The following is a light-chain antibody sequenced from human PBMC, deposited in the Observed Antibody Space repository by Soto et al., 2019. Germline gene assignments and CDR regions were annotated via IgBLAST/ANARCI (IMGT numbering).Light chain of an antibody. J-gene: IGLJ1*01. CDR1: SSDVGGYNY. CDR3: SSYTSSSTLEV. Sequence: QSVLTQHASVSGSPGQSITISCTGTSSDVGGYNYVSWYQQHPGKAPKLMIYDVSNRPSGVPNRFSGSKSGNTASLTISGLQAEDEADYYCSSYTSSSTLEVFGTGTKLTVL. CDR2: DVS. V-gene: IGLV2-14*01.